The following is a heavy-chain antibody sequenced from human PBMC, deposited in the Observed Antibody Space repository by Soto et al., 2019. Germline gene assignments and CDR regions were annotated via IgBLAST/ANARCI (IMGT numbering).Heavy chain of an antibody. J-gene: IGHJ6*02. Sequence: ASVKVSCKAFGYSFDSYAYSWVRQAPGQGLEWMGRIGSGDTKYAQKLQGRVTMTTDTSTNTAYMELRSLRSDDTALYYCARENDPYGFDLWGQGTTVTVSS. V-gene: IGHV1-18*01. D-gene: IGHD3-10*01. CDR3: ARENDPYGFDL. CDR1: GYSFDSYA. CDR2: IGSGDT.